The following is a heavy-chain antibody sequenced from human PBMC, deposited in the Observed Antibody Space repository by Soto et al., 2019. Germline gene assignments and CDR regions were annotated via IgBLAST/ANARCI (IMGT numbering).Heavy chain of an antibody. J-gene: IGHJ4*02. CDR3: ARGVLRTFDY. CDR2: IYYSGST. CDR1: GGSIRSGGNS. Sequence: QVQLQESGPGLVKPSQTLSLTCTVSGGSIRSGGNSWSWIRQHSGKGLEWIGYIYYSGSTYCNPSLQSRLTISLDTSKNQFSLKLSFVTAADTAVYYCARGVLRTFDYWGQGTLVTVSS. V-gene: IGHV4-31*03.